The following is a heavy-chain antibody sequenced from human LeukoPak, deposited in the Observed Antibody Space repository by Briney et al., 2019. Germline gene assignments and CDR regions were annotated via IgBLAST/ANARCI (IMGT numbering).Heavy chain of an antibody. CDR2: VIPIFGTA. D-gene: IGHD3-10*01. V-gene: IGHV1-69*13. CDR3: ARVERSYYGSGSYYSY. J-gene: IGHJ4*02. Sequence: SVKVSCKASGGTFSSYAISWVRQAPGQGLEWMGGVIPIFGTANYAQKFQGRVTITADESTSTAYMELSSLRSEDTAVYYCARVERSYYGSGSYYSYWGQGTLVTVSS. CDR1: GGTFSSYA.